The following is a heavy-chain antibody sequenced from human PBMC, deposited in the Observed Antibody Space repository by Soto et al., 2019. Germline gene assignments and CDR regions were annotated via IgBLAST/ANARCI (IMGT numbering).Heavy chain of an antibody. J-gene: IGHJ5*02. D-gene: IGHD3-3*01. CDR1: GGSMSSYY. Sequence: PSETLSLTCTVSGGSMSSYYWTWIRQPAGKGLEWIGRVYSSGGTHYNPSLKSRVTISLDTSKNQFSLRLLSVTDADTAVYYCARGQRFSDWFDPWGQGILVTVS. CDR3: ARGQRFSDWFDP. V-gene: IGHV4-4*07. CDR2: VYSSGGT.